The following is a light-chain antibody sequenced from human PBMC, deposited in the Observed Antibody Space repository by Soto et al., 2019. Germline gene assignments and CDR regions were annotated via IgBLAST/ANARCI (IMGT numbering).Light chain of an antibody. V-gene: IGKV1-5*03. CDR2: QAS. CDR3: QQYRSFSWT. CDR1: QSISSW. J-gene: IGKJ1*01. Sequence: DVPMTQSPSALSASVGDRVTITCRASQSISSWLAWYQQKPGRAPKLLIYQASSLESGVPSRFSGSGSGTEFTLTISSLQPDDFATYYCQQYRSFSWTFGQGSKVEIK.